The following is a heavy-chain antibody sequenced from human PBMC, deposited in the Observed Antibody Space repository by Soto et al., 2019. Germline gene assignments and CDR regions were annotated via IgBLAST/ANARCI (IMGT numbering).Heavy chain of an antibody. Sequence: QVQLQESGPGLVKPSETLSLTCTVSGGSISSYYWSWIRQPPGKGLEWIGFIFYSGSTSYNPSLKRRVTRSIDTSEYQFSLKLNSVTAADTAVYYCASMIGDPVLSFDSWGQGPLVAVSS. V-gene: IGHV4-59*01. J-gene: IGHJ5*01. CDR2: IFYSGST. D-gene: IGHD3-10*02. CDR3: ASMIGDPVLSFDS. CDR1: GGSISSYY.